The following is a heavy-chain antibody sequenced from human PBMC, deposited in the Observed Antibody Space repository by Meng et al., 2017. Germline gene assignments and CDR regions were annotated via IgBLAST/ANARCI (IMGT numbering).Heavy chain of an antibody. Sequence: ASVKVSCKASGYTFTSYGISWVRQAPGQGLEWMGWISAYNGNTNYAQKLQGRVTMTTDTSTSTAYMELRSLRSEDKAVYYCEYYINWPSYYDYGMDVWGQGTTVTVSS. V-gene: IGHV1-18*01. D-gene: IGHD3-10*01. J-gene: IGHJ6*02. CDR2: ISAYNGNT. CDR1: GYTFTSYG. CDR3: EYYINWPSYYDYGMDV.